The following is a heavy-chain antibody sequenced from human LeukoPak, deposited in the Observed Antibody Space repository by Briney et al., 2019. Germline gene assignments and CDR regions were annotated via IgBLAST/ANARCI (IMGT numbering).Heavy chain of an antibody. CDR3: ARVLGTGSSMDY. Sequence: ASVKVSCKASGGTFSSYAISWVRQAPGQGLEWMGGIIPIFGTANYAQKFQGRVTITADKSTSTAYMELSSLRSEDTAVYYCARVLGTGSSMDYWGQGTLVTVSS. CDR1: GGTFSSYA. J-gene: IGHJ4*02. D-gene: IGHD6-13*01. CDR2: IIPIFGTA. V-gene: IGHV1-69*06.